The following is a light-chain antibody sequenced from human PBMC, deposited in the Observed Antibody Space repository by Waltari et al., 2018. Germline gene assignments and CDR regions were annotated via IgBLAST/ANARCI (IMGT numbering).Light chain of an antibody. V-gene: IGLV1-47*01. J-gene: IGLJ3*02. CDR1: RSNIGINY. CDR3: AAWDDTLSAVL. Sequence: QSVLTQPPSASGTPGQRVTISCSGSRSNIGINYVYWYQHLPGTTPKLLIYRNNPRPSRVPDRFSGSKSGTSASLAISGLRSEDEADYYCAAWDDTLSAVLFGGGTNLTVL. CDR2: RNN.